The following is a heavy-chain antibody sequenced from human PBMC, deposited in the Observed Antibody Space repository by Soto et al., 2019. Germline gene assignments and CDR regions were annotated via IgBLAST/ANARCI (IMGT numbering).Heavy chain of an antibody. CDR2: ISAYNGNT. CDR1: GYTFTSYG. D-gene: IGHD3-10*01. V-gene: IGHV1-18*01. J-gene: IGHJ5*02. CDR3: ARERGRRFGELSDWFDP. Sequence: ASVKVSCKASGYTFTSYGISWVRQAPGQGLEWMGWISAYNGNTNYAQKLQGRVTMTTDTSTSTAYMELRSLRSDDTAVYYCARERGRRFGELSDWFDPWGQGTLVTVSS.